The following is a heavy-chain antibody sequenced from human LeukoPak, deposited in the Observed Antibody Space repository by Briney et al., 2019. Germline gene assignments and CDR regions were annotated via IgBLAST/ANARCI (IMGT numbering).Heavy chain of an antibody. CDR3: ARGRSAARQSYYYYYGMDG. CDR1: GGSFSGYY. CDR2: INHSGST. J-gene: IGHJ6*02. Sequence: SETLSLTCAVYGGSFSGYYWSWIRQPPGKGLEWIGEINHSGSTNYNPSLKSRVTISVDTSKNQFSLKLSSVTAADTAVYYCARGRSAARQSYYYYYGMDGWGQGTRSPSP. D-gene: IGHD6-6*01. V-gene: IGHV4-34*01.